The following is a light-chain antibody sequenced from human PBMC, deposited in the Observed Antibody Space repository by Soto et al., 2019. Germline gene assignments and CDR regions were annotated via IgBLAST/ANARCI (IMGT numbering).Light chain of an antibody. CDR1: QNVRSN. CDR3: QQYDDWPET. J-gene: IGKJ1*01. CDR2: GAS. Sequence: SPATLCACTRERATLSSSASQNVRSNLAWYQQKPGQAPRLLIYGASTRATGIPARFSGRGSGTEFILTISSLQSEDFAVYYCQQYDDWPETSGQRTKADI. V-gene: IGKV3-15*01.